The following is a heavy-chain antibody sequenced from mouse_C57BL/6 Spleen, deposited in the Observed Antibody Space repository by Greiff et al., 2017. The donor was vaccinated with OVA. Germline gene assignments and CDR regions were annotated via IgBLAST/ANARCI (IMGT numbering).Heavy chain of an antibody. V-gene: IGHV1-64*01. J-gene: IGHJ2*01. CDR1: GYTFTSYW. CDR2: IHPNSGST. CDR3: AWAYYDDYFDY. D-gene: IGHD2-4*01. Sequence: QVQLQQPGAELVKPGASVKLSCKVSGYTFTSYWMHWVKQRPGQGLEWIGMIHPNSGSTNYNEKFKSKATLTVDKSSSTAYMQLSSLTSEDSAVSCLAWAYYDDYFDYWGKGTTLTVSS.